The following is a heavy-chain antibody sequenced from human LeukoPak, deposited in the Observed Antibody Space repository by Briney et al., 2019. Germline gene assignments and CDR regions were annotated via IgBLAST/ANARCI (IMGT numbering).Heavy chain of an antibody. CDR1: GFTFNRYG. CDR2: ISAYNGDT. J-gene: IGHJ4*02. CDR3: ARDPSNTSGRYAYFDY. V-gene: IGHV1-18*01. Sequence: ASVKVSCKASGFTFNRYGISWVRQAPGQGLEWMGWISAYNGDTNYAQKFQGRVTMTTDTSTSKAYMEVRSLISDDTAVYYCARDPSNTSGRYAYFDYWGQGTLVTVSS. D-gene: IGHD6-19*01.